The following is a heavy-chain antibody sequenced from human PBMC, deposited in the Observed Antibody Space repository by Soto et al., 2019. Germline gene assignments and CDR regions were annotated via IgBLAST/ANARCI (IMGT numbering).Heavy chain of an antibody. D-gene: IGHD4-17*01. CDR1: AGSISSSSYY. CDR2: IYYSGST. V-gene: IGHV4-39*01. Sequence: SETLSLTCTVSAGSISSSSYYWGWIRQPPGKGLEWIGSIYYSGSTYYNPSLQSRVTISVDTSKNQFSLKLSSVTAADTAVYYCACVADYDYGEYYFDYWGQETLVTVSS. CDR3: ACVADYDYGEYYFDY. J-gene: IGHJ4*02.